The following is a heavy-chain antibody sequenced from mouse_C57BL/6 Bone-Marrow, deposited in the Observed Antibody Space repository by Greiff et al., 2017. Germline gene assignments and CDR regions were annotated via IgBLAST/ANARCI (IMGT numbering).Heavy chain of an antibody. D-gene: IGHD1-1*01. CDR3: TTTDYFDY. CDR1: GFNIKDAY. V-gene: IGHV14-4*01. CDR2: IDPENGDT. J-gene: IGHJ2*01. Sequence: EVQLQQSGAELVRPGASVKLSCTASGFNIKDAYMHWVKQRPEPGLEWIGWIDPENGDTEYASKFQGKATITADTSSNTAYLQLSSLTSEDTAVYYCTTTDYFDYWGQGTTLTVSS.